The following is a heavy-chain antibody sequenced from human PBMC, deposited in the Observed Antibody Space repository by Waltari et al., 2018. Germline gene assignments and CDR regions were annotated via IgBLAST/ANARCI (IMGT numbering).Heavy chain of an antibody. J-gene: IGHJ5*02. CDR2: VDPADSET. D-gene: IGHD4-4*01. V-gene: IGHV1-69-2*01. Sequence: EVQLVQSGAAVKKPGATVKISCKASGYTFTDYYIHWVQQAPGKGVEWMGRVDPADSETIYAEKFQGRVTITADTSTDTAYMELSSLRSEDTAVYYCATVLTTVPTYWFDPWGQGTLVTVSS. CDR3: ATVLTTVPTYWFDP. CDR1: GYTFTDYY.